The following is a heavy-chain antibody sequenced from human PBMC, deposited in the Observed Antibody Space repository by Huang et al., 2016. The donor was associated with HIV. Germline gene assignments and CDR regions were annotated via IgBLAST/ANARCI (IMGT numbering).Heavy chain of an antibody. Sequence: QLQLQESGPGQVKPSETLSLTCTVSGDFISSTNYDWGWIRQSPGKGLEWVGSVYKSGGTNSNPSLKSRVTLSVDTSRNQFSLRLNSVTAADTAVYYCASQHIGAAATWFWGRGTQVAVSS. CDR2: VYKSGGT. J-gene: IGHJ4*02. V-gene: IGHV4-39*01. CDR1: GDFISSTNYD. CDR3: ASQHIGAAATWF. D-gene: IGHD6-13*01.